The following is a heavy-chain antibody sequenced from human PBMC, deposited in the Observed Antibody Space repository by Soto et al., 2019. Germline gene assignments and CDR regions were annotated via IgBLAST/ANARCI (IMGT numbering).Heavy chain of an antibody. CDR1: GYTFTSYY. D-gene: IGHD6-13*01. CDR3: ARHLAAGDY. Sequence: QVQLVQSGAEVKKPGASVKVSCKASGYTFTSYYMHWVRQAPGQGLEWMGIINPSGGSTNYAQKXXXXXXXXXXXXXXXXXMDLSSLRSEDTAVYYCARHLAAGDYWGQGTVVTVSS. J-gene: IGHJ4*02. CDR2: INPSGGST. V-gene: IGHV1-46*01.